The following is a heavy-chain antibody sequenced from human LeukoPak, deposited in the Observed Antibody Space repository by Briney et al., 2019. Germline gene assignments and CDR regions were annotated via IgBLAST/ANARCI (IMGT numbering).Heavy chain of an antibody. V-gene: IGHV4-34*01. D-gene: IGHD6-6*01. Sequence: PSETLSLTCAVYGGSFSGYYWSWIRQPPGKGLEWTGEMNHSGSTNYNPSLKSRVTISVDKSKNQFSLKLSSVTAADTAVYYCASSSSVNWFDPWGQGTLVTVSS. CDR3: ASSSSVNWFDP. J-gene: IGHJ5*02. CDR2: MNHSGST. CDR1: GGSFSGYY.